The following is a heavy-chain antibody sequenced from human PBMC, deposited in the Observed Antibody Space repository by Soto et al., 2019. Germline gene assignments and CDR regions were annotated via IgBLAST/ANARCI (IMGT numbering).Heavy chain of an antibody. D-gene: IGHD3-22*01. V-gene: IGHV3-23*01. Sequence: EVQLLESGGGLVQPGGSLRLSCAASGFTFSTYAMSWVLQATGKGLEWVSAISGGGGSTYYADSVKGRFTIARDNSKNTLYLQMNGVRCEDTALYYCAKAFDTSGYHYEGAFDYWGQGTLVTVSS. J-gene: IGHJ4*02. CDR1: GFTFSTYA. CDR2: ISGGGGST. CDR3: AKAFDTSGYHYEGAFDY.